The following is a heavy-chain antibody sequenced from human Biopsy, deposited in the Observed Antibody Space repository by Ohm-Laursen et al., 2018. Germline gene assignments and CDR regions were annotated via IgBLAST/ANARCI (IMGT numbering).Heavy chain of an antibody. J-gene: IGHJ4*02. D-gene: IGHD1-26*01. CDR2: MSPNTGNT. V-gene: IGHV1-8*01. CDR3: ARWETTLGRSLDS. CDR1: GYTFTSHD. Sequence: EASVKVSRNASGYTFTSHDINWVRQATGQGLEWMGWMSPNTGNTVYAQRFQDRVTMTSDTSTGTAYTELTSLTSDDTAVYFCARWETTLGRSLDSWGQGTLVAVSS.